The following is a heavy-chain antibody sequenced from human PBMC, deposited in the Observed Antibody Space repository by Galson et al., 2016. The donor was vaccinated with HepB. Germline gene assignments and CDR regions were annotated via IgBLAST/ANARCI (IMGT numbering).Heavy chain of an antibody. CDR2: IRGSGTGT. V-gene: IGHV3-23*01. CDR1: GFSISIYS. J-gene: IGHJ5*02. Sequence: SLRLSCAASGFSISIYSMNWVRQAPGKGLEWVSAIRGSGTGTSYTDSVKGRFTISRDNSKNTLYLQMNSLRAEDTAIYYCAKGAAAYKVDWFDPWGQGTLVTVSS. CDR3: AKGAAAYKVDWFDP. D-gene: IGHD6-13*01.